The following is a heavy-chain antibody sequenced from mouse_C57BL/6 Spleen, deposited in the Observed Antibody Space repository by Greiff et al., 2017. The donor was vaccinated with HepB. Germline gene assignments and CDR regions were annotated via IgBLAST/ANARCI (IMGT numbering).Heavy chain of an antibody. J-gene: IGHJ3*01. CDR2: IDPEDGET. CDR3: ASSNWDTWFAY. D-gene: IGHD4-1*01. Sequence: EVKLMESGAELVKPGASVKLSCTASGFNIKDYYMHWVKQRTEQGLEWIGRIDPEDGETKYAPKFQGKATITADTSSNTAYLQLSSLTSEDTAVYYCASSNWDTWFAYWGQGTLVTVSA. CDR1: GFNIKDYY. V-gene: IGHV14-2*01.